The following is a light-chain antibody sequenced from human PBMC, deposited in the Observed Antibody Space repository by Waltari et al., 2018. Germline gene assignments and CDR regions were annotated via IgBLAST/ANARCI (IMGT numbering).Light chain of an antibody. CDR2: EDS. V-gene: IGLV2-23*02. CDR1: SSDVGSYNL. CDR3: CSYAGSSTFAV. Sequence: QSALTQPASVSGFPGQSITISCTGTSSDVGSYNLVPWYQQHPGKAPKLMIYEDSKRHSRVSILFSGSKTGTTASLTISGLESEDEADYYCCSYAGSSTFAVYCGGNKLTVL. J-gene: IGLJ3*02.